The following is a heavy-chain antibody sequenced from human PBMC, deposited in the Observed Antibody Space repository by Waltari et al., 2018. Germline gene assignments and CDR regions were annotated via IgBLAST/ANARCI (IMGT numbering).Heavy chain of an antibody. CDR1: GFTFDDYA. J-gene: IGHJ3*02. V-gene: IGHV3-9*01. CDR2: ISWNSGSI. D-gene: IGHD6-19*01. Sequence: EVQLVESGGGLVQPGRSLRLSCAASGFTFDDYAMHWVRPAPGKGLEWVSGISWNSGSIGYADSVKGRFTISRDNAKNSLYLQMNSLRAEDTALYYCAKDHSSGWFDDAFDIWGQGTMVTVSS. CDR3: AKDHSSGWFDDAFDI.